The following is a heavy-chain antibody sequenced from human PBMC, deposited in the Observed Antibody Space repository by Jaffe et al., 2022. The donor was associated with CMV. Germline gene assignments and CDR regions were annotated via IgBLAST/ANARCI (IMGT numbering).Heavy chain of an antibody. Sequence: QVTLRESGPALVKPTQTLTLTCTFSGFSLMNTGMCVSWIRQPPGKALEWLALIDWDDDKYYNPSLRTRLTISKDTSKNQVVLTMTEMDPLDTATYYCVRTPKYGSVWERGLDHWGQGILVTVSS. D-gene: IGHD6-19*01. V-gene: IGHV2-70*01. J-gene: IGHJ4*02. CDR2: IDWDDDK. CDR3: VRTPKYGSVWERGLDH. CDR1: GFSLMNTGMC.